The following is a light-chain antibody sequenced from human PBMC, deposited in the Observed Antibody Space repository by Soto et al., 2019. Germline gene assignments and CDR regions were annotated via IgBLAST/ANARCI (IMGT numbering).Light chain of an antibody. CDR1: QSVGTY. Sequence: EIVLTQSPATLSLSPGESATLSCRASQSVGTYLAWYQQKPDQAHRLLIYDASNRATGIPARFIGSGSGTDFTLTIISLEPEDFAVYYCQQRSSWPTWTFGQGTKVDIK. V-gene: IGKV3-11*01. J-gene: IGKJ1*01. CDR3: QQRSSWPTWT. CDR2: DAS.